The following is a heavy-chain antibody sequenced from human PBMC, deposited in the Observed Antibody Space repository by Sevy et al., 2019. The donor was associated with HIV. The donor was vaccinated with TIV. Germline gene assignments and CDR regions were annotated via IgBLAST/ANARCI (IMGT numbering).Heavy chain of an antibody. Sequence: GGSLRLSCAASGFTFSSYAMSWVRQAPGKGLEWVSAISGSGGSTYYADSVKGRFTISRDNSKNTLYLQMNSLRAEDMAVYYCAKTLLRFFECGAFDYWGQGTLVTVSS. V-gene: IGHV3-23*01. CDR3: AKTLLRFFECGAFDY. CDR1: GFTFSSYA. J-gene: IGHJ4*02. D-gene: IGHD3-3*01. CDR2: ISGSGGST.